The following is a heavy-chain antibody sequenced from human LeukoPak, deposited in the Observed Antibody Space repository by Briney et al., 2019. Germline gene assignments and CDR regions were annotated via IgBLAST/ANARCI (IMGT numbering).Heavy chain of an antibody. CDR1: GFTFSSYA. CDR3: AKDGVYDFWSGYYLDY. Sequence: GGSPRLSCAASGFTFSSYAMSWVRQAPGKGLEWVSAISGSGGSTYYADSVKGRFTISRDNSKNTLYLQMNSLRAEDTAVYYCAKDGVYDFWSGYYLDYWGQGTLVTVSS. J-gene: IGHJ4*02. D-gene: IGHD3-3*01. CDR2: ISGSGGST. V-gene: IGHV3-23*01.